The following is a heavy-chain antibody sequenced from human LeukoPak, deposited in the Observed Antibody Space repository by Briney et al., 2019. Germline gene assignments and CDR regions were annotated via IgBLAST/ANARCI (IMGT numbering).Heavy chain of an antibody. J-gene: IGHJ4*02. V-gene: IGHV3-11*01. CDR2: ISSSGSTI. CDR1: GFTFSDYY. CDR3: VKGRYCGGTSCSYFDC. Sequence: GGSLRLSCAASGFTFSDYYMSWIRQAPGKGLEWVSYISSSGSTIYYADSVKGRFTISRDNAKNSLYLQMNSLRAEDTAVYYCVKGRYCGGTSCSYFDCWGQGTLVTFSS. D-gene: IGHD2-2*01.